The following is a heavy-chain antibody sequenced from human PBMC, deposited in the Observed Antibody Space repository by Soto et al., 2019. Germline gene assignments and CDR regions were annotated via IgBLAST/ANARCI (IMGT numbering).Heavy chain of an antibody. CDR3: ASPLVATIFRFDY. J-gene: IGHJ4*02. Sequence: HPGGSLRLSCAAPGFTFSSYAMHWVRQAPGKGLEWVAVISYDGSNKYYADSVKGRFTISRDNSKNTLYLQMNSLRAEDTAVYYCASPLVATIFRFDYWGQGTLVTVSS. CDR2: ISYDGSNK. D-gene: IGHD5-12*01. CDR1: GFTFSSYA. V-gene: IGHV3-30-3*01.